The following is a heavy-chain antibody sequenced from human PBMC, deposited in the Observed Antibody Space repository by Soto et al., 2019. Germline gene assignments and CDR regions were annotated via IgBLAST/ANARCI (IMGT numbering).Heavy chain of an antibody. D-gene: IGHD1-20*01. V-gene: IGHV3-30*18. CDR1: GFTFSKYG. CDR2: ISNDGNNK. J-gene: IGHJ4*02. CDR3: AKDITGTTTTDY. Sequence: GGSLRLSCAASGFTFSKYGIHWVRQAPGKGLEWVAVISNDGNNKNYADSLKGRFTVSRDNSKNTLYLQMNSLRAEDTAVYYCAKDITGTTTTDYWGPGTLVTVSS.